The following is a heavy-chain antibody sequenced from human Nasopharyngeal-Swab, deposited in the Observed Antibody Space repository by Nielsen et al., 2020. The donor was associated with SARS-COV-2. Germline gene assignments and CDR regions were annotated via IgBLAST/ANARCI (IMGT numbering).Heavy chain of an antibody. CDR2: ISGSADST. Sequence: GESLKISCAASGFTFSTYHMNWVRQAPGKGLEWVSAISGSADSTYYADSAKGRFTISRDNSKSTLYLQMNSLRADDTALYYCADPPFSEYWGQGTLVTVSS. V-gene: IGHV3-23*01. J-gene: IGHJ4*02. CDR3: ADPPFSEY. CDR1: GFTFSTYH.